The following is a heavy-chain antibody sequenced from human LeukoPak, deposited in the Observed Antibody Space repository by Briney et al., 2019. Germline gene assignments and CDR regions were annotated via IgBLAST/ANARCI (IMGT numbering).Heavy chain of an antibody. J-gene: IGHJ4*02. V-gene: IGHV4-30-4*01. Sequence: SETLSLTCTVSGGSISSGDYYWSWIRQPPGKGLEWIGYIYYSGSTYYNPSLKSRVTISVDTSKNQFSLKLSSVTAADTAVYYCARDVLRASSGYTYFDYWGQGTLVTVSS. CDR1: GGSISSGDYY. CDR3: ARDVLRASSGYTYFDY. D-gene: IGHD3-22*01. CDR2: IYYSGST.